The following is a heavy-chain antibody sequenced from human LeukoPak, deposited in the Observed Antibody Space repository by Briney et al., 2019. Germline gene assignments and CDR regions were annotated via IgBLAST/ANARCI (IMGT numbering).Heavy chain of an antibody. D-gene: IGHD2-15*01. CDR2: ISGSGGST. J-gene: IGHJ4*02. CDR1: GFTFSSYA. Sequence: GGSLRLSCAASGFTFSSYAMSWVRQAPGKGLEWVSAISGSGGSTYYADSVKGRFTISRDNAKNSLYLQMNSLRAEDTAVYYCARDLRGGYGYWGQGTLVTVSS. CDR3: ARDLRGGYGY. V-gene: IGHV3-23*01.